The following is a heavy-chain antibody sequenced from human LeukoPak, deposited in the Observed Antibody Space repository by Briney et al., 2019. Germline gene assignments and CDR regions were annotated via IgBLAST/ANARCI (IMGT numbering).Heavy chain of an antibody. Sequence: GGSLRLSCAASGFTFSIYEMNWVRQAPGKGLEWVSYISSSGTTVYYGDSVKGRFTISRDNAENSLHLQINSLRAEDTAVYYCARDELRTGAFDIWGQGTMVTVSS. CDR3: ARDELRTGAFDI. CDR2: ISSSGTTV. J-gene: IGHJ3*02. V-gene: IGHV3-48*03. D-gene: IGHD1-7*01. CDR1: GFTFSIYE.